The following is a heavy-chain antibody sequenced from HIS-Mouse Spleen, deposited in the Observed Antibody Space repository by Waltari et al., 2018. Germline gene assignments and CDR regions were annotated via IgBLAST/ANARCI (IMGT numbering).Heavy chain of an antibody. Sequence: QLQLQESGPGLVKPSETLSLTCTVSGGSISSSSYYWGWIRQPPGKGLEGSGSIYYSGRTYYNPSRKGRVTISVDTSKSQFSLKLSSVTAADTAVYYCAREIPYSSSWYDWYFDLWGRGTLVTVSS. V-gene: IGHV4-39*07. J-gene: IGHJ2*01. CDR1: GGSISSSSYY. CDR3: AREIPYSSSWYDWYFDL. D-gene: IGHD6-13*01. CDR2: IYYSGRT.